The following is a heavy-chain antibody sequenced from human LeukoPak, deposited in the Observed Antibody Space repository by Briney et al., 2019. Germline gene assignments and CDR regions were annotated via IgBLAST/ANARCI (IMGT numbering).Heavy chain of an antibody. CDR2: SYYSGST. V-gene: IGHV4-59*12. CDR1: GGSISSYY. Sequence: SETLSLTCTVSGGSISSYYWSRIRQPPGKGLEWIGYSYYSGSTNYNPSLKSRVTISVDTSKNQFSLKLSSVTAADTAVYYCARDKWIAAADNYYYYMDVWGKGTTVTVSS. J-gene: IGHJ6*03. D-gene: IGHD6-13*01. CDR3: ARDKWIAAADNYYYYMDV.